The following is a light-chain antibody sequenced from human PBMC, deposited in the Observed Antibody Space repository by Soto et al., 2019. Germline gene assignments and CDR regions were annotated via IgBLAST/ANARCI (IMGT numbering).Light chain of an antibody. CDR3: HQNYNVPTWT. V-gene: IGKV1-39*01. CDR2: AAS. Sequence: DIQMTQSPSSLSASVGDRVTITCRASQSISNYLDWYQLKPGKAPKLLIYAASSLQSGVPSRFTGSGSGTDFTLTISNLQAEDFATYYCHQNYNVPTWTFGQGTQVEIK. J-gene: IGKJ1*01. CDR1: QSISNY.